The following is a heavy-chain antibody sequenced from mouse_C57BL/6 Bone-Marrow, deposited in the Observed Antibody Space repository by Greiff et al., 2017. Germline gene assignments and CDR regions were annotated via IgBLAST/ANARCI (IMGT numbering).Heavy chain of an antibody. D-gene: IGHD2-5*01. CDR2: FYPGSGSI. V-gene: IGHV1-62-2*01. CDR3: ARHEGPHYSNPYYYAMDY. CDR1: GYTFTEYT. J-gene: IGHJ4*01. Sequence: QVQLQQSGAELVKPGASVKLSCKASGYTFTEYTIHWVKQRSGQGLEWIGWFYPGSGSIKYNEKFKDKATLTADKSSSTVYMELSRLTSEDSAVYFCARHEGPHYSNPYYYAMDYWGQGTSVTVSS.